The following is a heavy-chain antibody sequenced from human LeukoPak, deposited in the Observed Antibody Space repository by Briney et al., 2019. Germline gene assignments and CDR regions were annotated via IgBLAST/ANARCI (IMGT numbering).Heavy chain of an antibody. CDR2: INHSGST. J-gene: IGHJ6*03. Sequence: PETLSLTCAVYGGSFTGYYWSWIRQPPRKRLEWSGEINHSGSTNYNPSLKSRVTISVDTSKNQCSLKLSSVTAADTAVYYCAKLRVPRGASNYYNYMDVWGKGTTVTISS. V-gene: IGHV4-34*01. CDR1: GGSFTGYY. D-gene: IGHD3-10*01. CDR3: AKLRVPRGASNYYNYMDV.